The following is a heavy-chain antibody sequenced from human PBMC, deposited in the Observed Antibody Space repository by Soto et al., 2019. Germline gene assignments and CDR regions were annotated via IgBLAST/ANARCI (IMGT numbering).Heavy chain of an antibody. Sequence: GGSLRLSCAASGFTFSSYAMSWVRQAPGKGLEWVSAISGSGGSTYYADSVKGRFTISRDNSKNTLYLQMNSLRAEDTAVYYCAKDRERGVQLWPHYYYGMDVWGQGTTVTVSS. J-gene: IGHJ6*02. CDR2: ISGSGGST. CDR3: AKDRERGVQLWPHYYYGMDV. V-gene: IGHV3-23*01. CDR1: GFTFSSYA. D-gene: IGHD5-18*01.